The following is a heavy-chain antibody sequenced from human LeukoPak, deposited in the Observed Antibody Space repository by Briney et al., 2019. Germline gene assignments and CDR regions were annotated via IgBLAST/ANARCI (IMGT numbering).Heavy chain of an antibody. V-gene: IGHV4-39*07. Sequence: SETLSLTCRVSGGSISSTNYYCGWIRQPPGKGLEWIASIYYSGETFYNPSLESRVAISVDTSSNEVFLDLFSVTAADTAMYYCAETNTQDWFDPWGRGTLVTVSS. CDR3: AETNTQDWFDP. D-gene: IGHD1-1*01. J-gene: IGHJ5*02. CDR2: IYYSGET. CDR1: GGSISSTNYY.